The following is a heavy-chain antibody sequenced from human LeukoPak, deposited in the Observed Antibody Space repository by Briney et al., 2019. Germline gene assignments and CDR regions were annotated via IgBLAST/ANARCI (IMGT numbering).Heavy chain of an antibody. D-gene: IGHD3-10*01. V-gene: IGHV3-11*01. CDR2: ISSSGSTI. CDR3: ARDLAMVRGARYRPYNWFDP. Sequence: GGSLRLSCAASGFTFSDYYMSWIRQAPGKGLEWVSYISSSGSTIYYADSVKGRFTISRDNAKNSLYLQMNSLRAEDTAVYYCARDLAMVRGARYRPYNWFDPWGQGTLVTVSS. CDR1: GFTFSDYY. J-gene: IGHJ5*02.